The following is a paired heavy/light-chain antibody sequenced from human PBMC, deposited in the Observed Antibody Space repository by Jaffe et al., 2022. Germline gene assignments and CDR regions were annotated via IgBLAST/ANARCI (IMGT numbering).Heavy chain of an antibody. V-gene: IGHV1-46*01. Sequence: QVQLVQSGTEVKKPGASVKISCKASGISFITYYFHWVRQAPGQGLEWMGVIDPKGTTATYPLKFQGRVTMTRDTSTSTLYMEMGDLRFDDTATYYCARDVNNALDLWGQGTVVTVSS. J-gene: IGHJ3*01. CDR2: IDPKGTTA. CDR3: ARDVNNALDL. CDR1: GISFITYY.
Light chain of an antibody. V-gene: IGLV2-23*01. CDR1: SSDIGSYNL. Sequence: QSALTQPASVSGSPGQSITISCTGSSSDIGSYNLVSWYQHHPGTVPKLIFYGGDKRPSGVSHRFSGSRSGNTASLTISELQPDDEADYFCCSYGGFSTWLFGGGTRVTVL. CDR2: GGD. CDR3: CSYGGFSTWL. J-gene: IGLJ2*01.